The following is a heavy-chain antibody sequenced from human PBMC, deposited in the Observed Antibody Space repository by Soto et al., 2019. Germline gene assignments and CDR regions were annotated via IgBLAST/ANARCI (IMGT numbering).Heavy chain of an antibody. J-gene: IGHJ6*02. Sequence: SETLSLTCTVSGGSISSGDYYLSWIRQPPGKGLEWIGEIYHSGSTNYNPSLKSRVTISVDKSKNQFSLKLSSVTAADTAVYYCARDNWFGEFPLYGMDVWGQGTTVTVSS. CDR2: IYHSGST. V-gene: IGHV4-30-4*01. CDR3: ARDNWFGEFPLYGMDV. D-gene: IGHD3-10*01. CDR1: GGSISSGDYY.